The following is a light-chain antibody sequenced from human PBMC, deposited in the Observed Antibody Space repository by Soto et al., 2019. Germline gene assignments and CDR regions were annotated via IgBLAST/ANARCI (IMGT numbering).Light chain of an antibody. CDR2: SAS. J-gene: IGKJ1*01. Sequence: EVVLTQSPGTLSLSPGERVTLSCRASQSVASSYLAWSQQKPGRAPRLLFYSASSRATGIPDRFSGSGSGTDFTFTISSLEPEDFAVYYCHHFGSLPETFGQGTNVE. CDR3: HHFGSLPET. V-gene: IGKV3-20*01. CDR1: QSVASSY.